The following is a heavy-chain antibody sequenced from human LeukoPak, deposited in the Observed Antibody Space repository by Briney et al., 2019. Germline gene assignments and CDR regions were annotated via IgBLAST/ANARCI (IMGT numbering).Heavy chain of an antibody. CDR1: GFIFSSYA. D-gene: IGHD2-21*01. CDR2: ISGSGGST. V-gene: IGHV3-23*01. J-gene: IGHJ4*02. CDR3: AKGTYYPNYYFDF. Sequence: GGSLRLSCAASGFIFSSYAMSWVRQAPGKGLEWGSTISGSGGSTYYADSVKGRFTISRDNSKNTLYLQMNSLRAEDTAVYYCAKGTYYPNYYFDFWGLGTLVTVSS.